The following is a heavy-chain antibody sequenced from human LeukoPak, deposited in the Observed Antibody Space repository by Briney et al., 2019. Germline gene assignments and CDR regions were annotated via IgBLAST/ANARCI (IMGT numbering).Heavy chain of an antibody. D-gene: IGHD5-18*01. CDR3: ARLVGTAMAGNGNWYYYYYMDV. V-gene: IGHV4-61*02. CDR1: GGSISSGSYY. J-gene: IGHJ6*03. Sequence: SETLSLTCTVSGGSISSGSYYWSWIRQPAGKGLEWIGRIYTSGSTNYNPSLKSRVTISVDTSKNQFSLKLSSVTAADTAVYYCARLVGTAMAGNGNWYYYYYMDVWGKGTTVTISS. CDR2: IYTSGST.